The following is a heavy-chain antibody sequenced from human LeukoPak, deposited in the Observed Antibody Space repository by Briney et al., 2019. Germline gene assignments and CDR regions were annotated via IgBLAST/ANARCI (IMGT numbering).Heavy chain of an antibody. Sequence: ASVKVSCKASGGTFSSYAISWVRQAPGQGLEWMGGIIPIFGTANYAQKFQGRVTITADESTSTPSMELSSLRSEDTAVYYCARDPPLGCSSTSCYVTEGFDPWGQGTLVTVSS. CDR2: IIPIFGTA. CDR1: GGTFSSYA. D-gene: IGHD2-2*01. V-gene: IGHV1-69*13. J-gene: IGHJ5*02. CDR3: ARDPPLGCSSTSCYVTEGFDP.